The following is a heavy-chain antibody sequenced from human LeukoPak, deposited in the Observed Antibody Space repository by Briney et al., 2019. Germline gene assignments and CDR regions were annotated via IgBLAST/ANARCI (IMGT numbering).Heavy chain of an antibody. Sequence: GGSLRLSCAASGFTFSSYWMSWVRQAPGKGLEWVANIKQDGSEKDYVDSVKGRFTISRDNAKNSLYLQMNSLRAEDTAVYYCATMDIAVAGIFDYWGQGTLVTVSS. J-gene: IGHJ4*02. V-gene: IGHV3-7*01. D-gene: IGHD6-19*01. CDR2: IKQDGSEK. CDR3: ATMDIAVAGIFDY. CDR1: GFTFSSYW.